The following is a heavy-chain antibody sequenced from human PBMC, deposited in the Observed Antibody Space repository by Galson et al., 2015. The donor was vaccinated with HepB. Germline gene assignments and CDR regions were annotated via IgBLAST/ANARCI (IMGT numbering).Heavy chain of an antibody. V-gene: IGHV1-69*04. J-gene: IGHJ5*02. CDR3: AAGVSGTYYKSGFDP. D-gene: IGHD3-10*01. CDR1: GGTFSSYA. CDR2: IIPILGIA. Sequence: SVKVSCKASGGTFSSYAISWVRQAPGQGLEWMGRIIPILGIANYARKFQARVTITADKSTSTAYMELSSLRSDDTAVYYCAAGVSGTYYKSGFDPWGQGTLVTVSS.